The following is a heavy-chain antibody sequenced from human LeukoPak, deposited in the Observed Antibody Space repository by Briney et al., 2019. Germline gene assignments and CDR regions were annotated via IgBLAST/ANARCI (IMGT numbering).Heavy chain of an antibody. V-gene: IGHV4-39*07. CDR1: GGSISGSSYY. CDR3: WSGAGGSDWFFDF. CDR2: IHYSGTT. D-gene: IGHD2-15*01. J-gene: IGHJ2*01. Sequence: MTSETLSLTCTVSGGSISGSSYYWGWIRQPPGKGLEWIGSIHYSGTTYYNSSLKSRLIISVDTSKNQFSLKLTSVTAADTALYYCWSGAGGSDWFFDFWGRGTLVTVSS.